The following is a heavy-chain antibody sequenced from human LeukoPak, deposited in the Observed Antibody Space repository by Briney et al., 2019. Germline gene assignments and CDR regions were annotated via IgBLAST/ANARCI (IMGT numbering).Heavy chain of an antibody. D-gene: IGHD3-22*01. CDR1: GYTFTSYG. Sequence: SVKVSCKASGYTFTSYGITWVRQAPGQGLEWMGWISPYNGNTNHAQKLQGRFTMTTDTSTSTAYMDLRSLRSDDTAVYYCARECGAYYYDSSGYCNDHWGQGTLVTVSS. CDR2: ISPYNGNT. V-gene: IGHV1-18*01. J-gene: IGHJ4*02. CDR3: ARECGAYYYDSSGYCNDH.